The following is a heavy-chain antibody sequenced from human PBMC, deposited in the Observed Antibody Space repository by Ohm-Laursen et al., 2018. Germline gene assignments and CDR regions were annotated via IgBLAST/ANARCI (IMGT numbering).Heavy chain of an antibody. Sequence: SLRLSCAASGFTFSSYGMHWVRQAPGKGLEWVAFISYDGSNKYYADSVKGRFTISRDISKNTLYLQMNSLRGEDTAVYYCSRVSGYNTKEFDYWGQGTLVTVSS. D-gene: IGHD3-3*01. J-gene: IGHJ4*02. V-gene: IGHV3-30*03. CDR1: GFTFSSYG. CDR2: ISYDGSNK. CDR3: SRVSGYNTKEFDY.